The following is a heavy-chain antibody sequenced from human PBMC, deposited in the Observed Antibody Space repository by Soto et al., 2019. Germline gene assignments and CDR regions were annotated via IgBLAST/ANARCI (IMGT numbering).Heavy chain of an antibody. D-gene: IGHD1-20*01. CDR2: IKSKTDGGTT. J-gene: IGHJ4*02. V-gene: IGHV3-15*01. CDR1: GFTPSNTW. Sequence: GSVRLCCAAPGFTPSNTWRTTVRQAQGRRLEWVGRIKSKTDGGTTDYAAPVKGRFTISRDDSKNTLYMQMNSLKTEDTAVYYCTTEEQRDNWNSFDDWGQGTLVTVSS. CDR3: TTEEQRDNWNSFDD.